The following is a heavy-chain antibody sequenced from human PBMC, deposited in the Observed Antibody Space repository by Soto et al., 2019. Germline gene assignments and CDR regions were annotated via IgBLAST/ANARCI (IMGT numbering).Heavy chain of an antibody. CDR1: GGSISSGDYY. J-gene: IGHJ4*02. Sequence: SETLSLTCAVSGGSISSGDYYWSWIRQPPGKGLEWLGYIYYSGSTYYNPSLKSRLSMSVDTSKHQFSLRLSSVTAADTAVYYCARVRDNNWNANFDYWGQGTLVPVSS. CDR2: IYYSGST. D-gene: IGHD1-20*01. V-gene: IGHV4-30-4*08. CDR3: ARVRDNNWNANFDY.